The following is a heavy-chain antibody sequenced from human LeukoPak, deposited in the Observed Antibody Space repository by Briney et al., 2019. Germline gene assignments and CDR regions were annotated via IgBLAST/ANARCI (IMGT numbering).Heavy chain of an antibody. V-gene: IGHV4-59*01. CDR1: GDSISSYY. D-gene: IGHD6-13*01. CDR3: ARAGVVSGSSWYFAY. Sequence: SETLSLTCTVSGDSISSYYWTWIRQPPGKGLEWIGYIYYSGSTNYNRSLKSRVTISVDTSKNQFSLKLSSVTAADTAVYYCARAGVVSGSSWYFAYWGQGTLVTVSS. CDR2: IYYSGST. J-gene: IGHJ4*02.